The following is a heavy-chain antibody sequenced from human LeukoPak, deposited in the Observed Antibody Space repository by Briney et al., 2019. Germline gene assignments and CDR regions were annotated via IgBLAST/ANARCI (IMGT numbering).Heavy chain of an antibody. Sequence: PSETLSLTCTVSGGSISSSSYYWGWIRQPPGKGLEWVSSISGSGGSTYYADSVKGRFTISRDNSKNTLYLQMNSLRAEDTAVFYCAKVPYWGQGTLVTVSS. CDR2: ISGSGGST. V-gene: IGHV3-23*01. CDR1: GGSISSSSYY. J-gene: IGHJ4*02. CDR3: AKVPY.